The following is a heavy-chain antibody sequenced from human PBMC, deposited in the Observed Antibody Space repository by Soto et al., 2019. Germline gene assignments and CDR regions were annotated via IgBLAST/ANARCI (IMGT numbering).Heavy chain of an antibody. V-gene: IGHV4-31*03. CDR1: GGSISSGGYY. D-gene: IGHD6-13*01. CDR3: AREVRQLAYSIDY. J-gene: IGHJ4*02. Sequence: SETLSLTCTVSGGSISSGGYYWCWIRQHPGKGLEWIGYIYYSGSTYYNPSLKSRVTISVDTSKNQFSLKLSSVTAADTAVYYCAREVRQLAYSIDYWGQGALVTVSS. CDR2: IYYSGST.